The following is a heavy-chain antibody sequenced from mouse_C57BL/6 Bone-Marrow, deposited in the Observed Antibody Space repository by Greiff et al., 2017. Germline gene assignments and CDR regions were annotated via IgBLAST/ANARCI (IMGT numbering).Heavy chain of an antibody. CDR1: GYTFTSYW. J-gene: IGHJ4*01. Sequence: QVQLQQPGAELVKPGASVKLSCKASGYTFTSYWMLWVKQRPGQGLEWIGMIHPNSGSTNYNEKFKSKATLTVDKSSSTAYMQLSSLTSEDSAVYYCARLGDIYYDYEGDYWGQGTSVTVSS. V-gene: IGHV1-64*01. D-gene: IGHD2-4*01. CDR3: ARLGDIYYDYEGDY. CDR2: IHPNSGST.